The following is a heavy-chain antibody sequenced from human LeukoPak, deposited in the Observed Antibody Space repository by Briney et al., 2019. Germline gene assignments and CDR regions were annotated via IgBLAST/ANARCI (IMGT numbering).Heavy chain of an antibody. CDR3: ARVYNSYYFDY. Sequence: QPGRSLRLSCAASTYTFSSYGMHCVRQAPGKGLEWVTFISYDGTDKYYADSVKGRFTISRDKSKNTLYLQMNSLRADDTAIYYCARVYNSYYFDYWGQGTLVTVSS. V-gene: IGHV3-30*19. CDR1: TYTFSSYG. CDR2: ISYDGTDK. J-gene: IGHJ4*02. D-gene: IGHD5-24*01.